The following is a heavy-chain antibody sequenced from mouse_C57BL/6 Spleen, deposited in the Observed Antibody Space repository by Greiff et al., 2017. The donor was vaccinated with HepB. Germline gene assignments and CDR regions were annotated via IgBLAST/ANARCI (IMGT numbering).Heavy chain of an antibody. Sequence: EVKLVESGGGLVKPGGSLKLSCAASGFTFSSYTMPWVRQTPEKRLEWVATISGGGGNTYYPDKVKGRFTISRDNAKNTLYLQMSSPRSEDTALYYCARRYYGSGAMDYWGQGTSVTVSS. V-gene: IGHV5-9*01. D-gene: IGHD1-1*01. CDR2: ISGGGGNT. CDR1: GFTFSSYT. J-gene: IGHJ4*01. CDR3: ARRYYGSGAMDY.